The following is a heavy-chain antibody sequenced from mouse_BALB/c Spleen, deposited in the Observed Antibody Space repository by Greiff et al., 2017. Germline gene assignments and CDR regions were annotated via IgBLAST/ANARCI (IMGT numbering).Heavy chain of an antibody. V-gene: IGHV5-6-2*01. CDR1: GFTFSSYY. CDR2: INSNGGST. Sequence: EVQGVESGGGLVKLGGSLKLSCAASGFTFSSYYMSWVRQTPEKRLELVAAINSNGGSTYYPDTVKGRFTISRDNAKNTLYLQMSSLKSEDTALYYCARHGESAWFAYWGQGTLVTVSA. J-gene: IGHJ3*01. CDR3: ARHGESAWFAY.